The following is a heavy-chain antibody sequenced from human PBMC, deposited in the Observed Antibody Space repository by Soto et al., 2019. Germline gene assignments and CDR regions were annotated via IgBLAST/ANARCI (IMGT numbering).Heavy chain of an antibody. CDR3: ARSRRDSSSWYSWDYYYMDV. Sequence: PSETLSLTCTVSGGSISSYYWSWIRQPPGKGLEWIGYIYYSGSTNYNPSLKSRVTISVDTSKNQFSLKLSSVTAADTAVYYCARSRRDSSSWYSWDYYYMDVWGKGTTVTVSS. J-gene: IGHJ6*03. CDR1: GGSISSYY. V-gene: IGHV4-59*13. CDR2: IYYSGST. D-gene: IGHD6-13*01.